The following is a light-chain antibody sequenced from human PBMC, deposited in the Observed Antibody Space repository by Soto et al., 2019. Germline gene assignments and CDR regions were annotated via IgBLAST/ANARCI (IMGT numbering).Light chain of an antibody. CDR3: QQYNNWPRT. CDR2: GAS. V-gene: IGKV3-15*01. J-gene: IGKJ1*01. CDR1: QSVSSN. Sequence: IGIAQAPATLSLSPGERATLSFRASQSVSSNLAWYQQKPGQAPRLLIYGASTRATGIPARFSGSGSGTEFTLTISSLQSEDFAVYYCQQYNNWPRTFGQGTKVDI.